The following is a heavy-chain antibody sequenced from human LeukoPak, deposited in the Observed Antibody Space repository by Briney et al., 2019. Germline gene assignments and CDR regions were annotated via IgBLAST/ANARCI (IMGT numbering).Heavy chain of an antibody. CDR3: ARWDHEGEYFRP. CDR2: TYYRSQWYN. J-gene: IGHJ1*01. V-gene: IGHV6-1*01. CDR1: GDSVSSNSAA. D-gene: IGHD1-26*01. Sequence: SQTLSLTCVISGDSVSSNSAAWTWIRQSPSRGLEWLGRTYYRSQWYNDHAVSVKSRITINPDTSKNQFSLQLDSVTPEDTAVYYWARWDHEGEYFRPWGQGTLVTVSS.